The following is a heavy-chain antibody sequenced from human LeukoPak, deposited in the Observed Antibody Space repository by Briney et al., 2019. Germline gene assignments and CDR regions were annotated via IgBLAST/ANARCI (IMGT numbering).Heavy chain of an antibody. Sequence: SETLSLTCTVSGGSISSYYWSWIRQPPGKGLERIGYIYYSGSTNYNPSLKSRVTISVDTSKNQFSLKLSSVTAADTAVYYCAGPSSSWIRKNYYYGMDVWGQGTTVTVSS. CDR1: GGSISSYY. D-gene: IGHD6-13*01. V-gene: IGHV4-59*08. J-gene: IGHJ6*02. CDR2: IYYSGST. CDR3: AGPSSSWIRKNYYYGMDV.